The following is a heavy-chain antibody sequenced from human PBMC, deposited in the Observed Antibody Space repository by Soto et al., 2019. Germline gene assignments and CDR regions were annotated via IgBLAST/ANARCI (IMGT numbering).Heavy chain of an antibody. CDR3: ARALSSAAGLYFDF. V-gene: IGHV4-4*07. CDR1: GGSISSYY. D-gene: IGHD6-13*01. CDR2: IHTTDGT. J-gene: IGHJ4*02. Sequence: WETLSLTCTVSGGSISSYYWSWIRQPAGKGMEWIGRIHTTDGTNYNPSLKSRVTMSIDTSNNQFSLKLSSLTAADTAVYYCARALSSAAGLYFDFWGQGTLVTVSS.